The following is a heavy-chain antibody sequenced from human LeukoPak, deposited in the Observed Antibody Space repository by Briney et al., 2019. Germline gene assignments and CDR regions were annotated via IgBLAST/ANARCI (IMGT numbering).Heavy chain of an antibody. J-gene: IGHJ4*02. Sequence: PGGSLRLSCAASGFTFSSYAMSWVRQAPGKGLEWVSDISGGGGSTYYADSVKGRFTISRDNSKNTLYLQMNSLRAEDTALYYCAKDWGGSGQQKMRWGFDYWGQGTLVTVSS. CDR1: GFTFSSYA. CDR3: AKDWGGSGQQKMRWGFDY. CDR2: ISGGGGST. D-gene: IGHD6-19*01. V-gene: IGHV3-23*01.